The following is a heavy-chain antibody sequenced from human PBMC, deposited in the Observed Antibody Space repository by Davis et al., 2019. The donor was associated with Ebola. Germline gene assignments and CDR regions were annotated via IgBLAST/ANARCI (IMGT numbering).Heavy chain of an antibody. J-gene: IGHJ3*02. CDR1: GGSISSYY. D-gene: IGHD2-21*02. CDR3: ARLGVTPGGDAFDI. V-gene: IGHV4-59*08. CDR2: IYYSGST. Sequence: MPSETLSLTCTVSGGSISSYYWSWIRQPPGKGLEWIGYIYYSGSTNYNPSLKSRVTISVDTSKNQFSLKLSSVTAADTAVYYCARLGVTPGGDAFDIWGQGTMVTVSS.